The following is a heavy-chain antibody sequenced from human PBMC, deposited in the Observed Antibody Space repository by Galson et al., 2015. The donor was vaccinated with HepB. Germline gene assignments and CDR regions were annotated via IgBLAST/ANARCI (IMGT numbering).Heavy chain of an antibody. Sequence: QSGAEVKKPGESLRISCKGSGYSFTSYWISWVRQMPGKGLEWMGRIDPSDSYTNYSPSFQGHVTISADKSISTAYLQWSSLKASDTAMYYCARRSSLPYSYYYGSGSYFDYWGQGTLVTVSS. V-gene: IGHV5-10-1*01. CDR2: IDPSDSYT. D-gene: IGHD3-10*01. CDR3: ARRSSLPYSYYYGSGSYFDY. CDR1: GYSFTSYW. J-gene: IGHJ4*02.